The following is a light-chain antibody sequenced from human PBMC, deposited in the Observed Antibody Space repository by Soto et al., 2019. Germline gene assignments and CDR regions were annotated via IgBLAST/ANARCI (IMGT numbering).Light chain of an antibody. Sequence: DIQMTQSPSSVSASVGDRVTITCRASQGIGRWLAWYQQKPGKAPMLLIYAASSLQSGVPSRSSGSGSGTDFTLTISSLQPEDFATYHCQQANSFPPTFGGGTKVEIQ. V-gene: IGKV1D-12*01. CDR3: QQANSFPPT. CDR2: AAS. CDR1: QGIGRW. J-gene: IGKJ4*01.